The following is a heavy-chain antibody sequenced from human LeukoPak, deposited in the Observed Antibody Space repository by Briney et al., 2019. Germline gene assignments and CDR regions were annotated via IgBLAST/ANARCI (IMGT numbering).Heavy chain of an antibody. D-gene: IGHD2-21*01. CDR3: TRSPAVDCGGDC. J-gene: IGHJ4*02. Sequence: PGGSLRLSCAASGFTFSTCWMSWVRQAPGKGLEWVANIKQDGSEKYYVDSVKGRFTISRDNAKNTAYLQMNSLKTEDTAVYYCTRSPAVDCGGDCWGQGTLVIVSS. CDR2: IKQDGSEK. CDR1: GFTFSTCW. V-gene: IGHV3-7*03.